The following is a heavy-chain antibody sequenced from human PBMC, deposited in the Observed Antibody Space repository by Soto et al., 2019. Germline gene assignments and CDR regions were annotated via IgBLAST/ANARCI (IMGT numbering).Heavy chain of an antibody. CDR1: GFTVSSNY. CDR3: ARFNQGGSGTYFDY. V-gene: IGHV3-66*01. J-gene: IGHJ4*02. D-gene: IGHD3-10*01. Sequence: EVQLVVSGGGLVQPGGSLRLSCAASGFTVSSNYMSWVRQTPGKGLEWVSLIYSGGSTYNADPVKGRFTISRDNSKNTLSLQMNSLRNEDRAVYYCARFNQGGSGTYFDYWGQGTLVTVSS. CDR2: IYSGGST.